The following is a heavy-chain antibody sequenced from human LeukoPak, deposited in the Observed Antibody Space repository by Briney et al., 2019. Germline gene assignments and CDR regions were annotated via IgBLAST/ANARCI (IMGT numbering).Heavy chain of an antibody. Sequence: PSETLSLTCTVSGGSISSYYWSWIRQPAGKGLEWIGRIYTSGSTNYNPSLKSRVTMSVDTSKNQFSLKLSSVTAADTAVYYCARETSAGKGYYYYYMDVWGKGTTVTVSS. CDR3: ARETSAGKGYYYYYMDV. J-gene: IGHJ6*03. V-gene: IGHV4-4*07. CDR2: IYTSGST. D-gene: IGHD6-13*01. CDR1: GGSISSYY.